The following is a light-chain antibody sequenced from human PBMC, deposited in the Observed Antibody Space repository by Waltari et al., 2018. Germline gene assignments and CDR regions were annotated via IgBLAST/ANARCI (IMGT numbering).Light chain of an antibody. CDR3: HQYNSYPYT. J-gene: IGKJ2*01. Sequence: DIQMTQSPSTLSASVGDRVTITCRASQSMTNWLAWYQQKPGKAPKVLMYKASSLQSGVPSMFSGSRSGTEFTLTISSLQPDDFATYYCHQYNSYPYTFGQGTKLEIK. CDR2: KAS. CDR1: QSMTNW. V-gene: IGKV1-5*03.